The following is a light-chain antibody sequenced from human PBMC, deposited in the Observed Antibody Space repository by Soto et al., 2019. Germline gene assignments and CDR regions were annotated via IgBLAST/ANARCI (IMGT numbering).Light chain of an antibody. CDR3: QQYNTYLS. CDR2: HAS. J-gene: IGKJ1*01. V-gene: IGKV1-5*01. CDR1: QSISRW. Sequence: IHIAPPPSTLSAPLGNRVTISCRSSQSISRWLAWYQQKPGKAPTLLIYHASSLESGVPSRFSGSGSGTEFTLTISSLQPDDVATYYCQQYNTYLSFGQGTKVDI.